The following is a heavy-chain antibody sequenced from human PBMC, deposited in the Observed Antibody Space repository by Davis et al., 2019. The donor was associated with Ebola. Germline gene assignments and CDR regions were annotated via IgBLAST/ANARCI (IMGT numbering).Heavy chain of an antibody. CDR1: GFTFSSYA. Sequence: GGSLRLSCAASGFTFSSYAMSWVRQAPGKGLEWVSAITGSGGTTYYADSVKGRFTISRDNSKNTLYLQMNSLRAEDTAVYYCASLGGTMIVVAEKNWFDPWGQGTLVTVSS. CDR3: ASLGGTMIVVAEKNWFDP. D-gene: IGHD3-22*01. V-gene: IGHV3-23*01. CDR2: ITGSGGTT. J-gene: IGHJ5*02.